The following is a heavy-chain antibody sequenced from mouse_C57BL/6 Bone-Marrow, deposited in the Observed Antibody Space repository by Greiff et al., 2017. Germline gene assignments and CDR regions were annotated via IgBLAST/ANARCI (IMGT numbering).Heavy chain of an antibody. CDR3: ANYYGSSHEYFDV. V-gene: IGHV1-81*01. CDR1: GYTFTSYG. Sequence: QVQLKESGAELARPGASVKLSCKASGYTFTSYGISWVKLRTGQGLEWIGEIYPRSGNTYYNEKFKGKATLTADKSSSTAYMELRSLTSEDSAVYFCANYYGSSHEYFDVWGTGTTVTVSS. D-gene: IGHD1-1*01. J-gene: IGHJ1*03. CDR2: IYPRSGNT.